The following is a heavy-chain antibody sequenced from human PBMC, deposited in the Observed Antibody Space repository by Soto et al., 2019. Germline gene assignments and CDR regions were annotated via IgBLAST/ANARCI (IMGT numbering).Heavy chain of an antibody. CDR2: INPSSGGT. CDR1: GDTVTGYY. Sequence: ASVKSSCKAAGDTVTGYYMHWVRQAPGEGREWMGWINPSSGGTSYAQKFHDRVTMTRAESMSTAYTNLSRLRSDDTAVYYCARDPVVVVAAAIANGYGAGSFSCYYYYGMDAWGQGTTVTVSS. CDR3: ARDPVVVVAAAIANGYGAGSFSCYYYYGMDA. J-gene: IGHJ6*02. V-gene: IGHV1-2*02. D-gene: IGHD2-2*02.